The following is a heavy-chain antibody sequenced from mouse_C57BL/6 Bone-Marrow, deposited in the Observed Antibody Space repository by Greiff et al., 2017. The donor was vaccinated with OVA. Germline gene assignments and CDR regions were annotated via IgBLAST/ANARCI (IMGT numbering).Heavy chain of an antibody. D-gene: IGHD2-13*01. Sequence: EVKLVESGGDLVKPGGSLKLSCAASGFTFSSYGMSWVRQTPDKRLEWVATISSGGSYTYYPDSVKGRFTISRDNATNTLYLQMSSLKSEDPAMYDCERHEGEQGEGDYWGQGTTLTVSS. CDR2: ISSGGSYT. V-gene: IGHV5-6*02. CDR1: GFTFSSYG. J-gene: IGHJ2*01. CDR3: ERHEGEQGEGDY.